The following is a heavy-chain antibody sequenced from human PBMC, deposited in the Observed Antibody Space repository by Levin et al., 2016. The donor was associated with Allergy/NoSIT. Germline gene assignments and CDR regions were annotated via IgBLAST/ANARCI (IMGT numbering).Heavy chain of an antibody. D-gene: IGHD5-24*01. CDR2: VHYSGST. J-gene: IGHJ4*02. CDR1: GGSISDYY. V-gene: IGHV4-59*01. Sequence: SETLSLTCTISGGSISDYYWSWIRQPPGKGLEWIGYVHYSGSTNYNPSLKSRVVISVDTSKSQFSLNLNSVTAADTAVYYCARVGGRLQYPYYFDFWGQGTLVTVSS. CDR3: ARVGGRLQYPYYFDF.